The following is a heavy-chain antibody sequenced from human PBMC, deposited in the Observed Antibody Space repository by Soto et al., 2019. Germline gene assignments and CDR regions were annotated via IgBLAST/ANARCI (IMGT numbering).Heavy chain of an antibody. V-gene: IGHV3-23*01. CDR3: AKVHPSYCDFWSGYQPVDY. D-gene: IGHD3-3*01. CDR1: GFTFSSYA. Sequence: EVQLLESGGGLVQPGGSLRLSCAASGFTFSSYAMSWVRQAPGKGLEWVSAISGSGGSTYYADSVKGRFTISRDNSKNTLYLQMNSLRAEDTAVYYCAKVHPSYCDFWSGYQPVDYWGQGTLVTVSS. J-gene: IGHJ4*02. CDR2: ISGSGGST.